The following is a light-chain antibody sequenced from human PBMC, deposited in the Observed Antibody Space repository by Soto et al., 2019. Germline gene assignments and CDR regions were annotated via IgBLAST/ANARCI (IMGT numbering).Light chain of an antibody. V-gene: IGLV2-14*01. CDR2: EVS. CDR1: SSDVGSYSY. CDR3: SSYTSSSTL. Sequence: QSALTQPASVSGSPGQSINISCTGTSSDVGSYSYVSWYQQHPGKAPKLMIYEVSDRPSGISSRFSGSKSGNTASLTISGLQTEDEADYYCSSYTSSSTLFGTGTKVTVL. J-gene: IGLJ1*01.